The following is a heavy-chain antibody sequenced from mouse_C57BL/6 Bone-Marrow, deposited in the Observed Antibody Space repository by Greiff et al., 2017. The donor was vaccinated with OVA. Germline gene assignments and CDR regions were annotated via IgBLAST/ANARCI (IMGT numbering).Heavy chain of an antibody. CDR3: TALYDGYY. J-gene: IGHJ2*01. Sequence: EVKLMESGGGLVQPGGSMKLSCVASGFTFSNYWMNWVRQSPEKGLEWVAQIRLKSDNYATHYAESVKGRFTISRDDSKSSVYLQMNNLRAEDTGIYYCTALYDGYYWGQGTTLTVSS. CDR1: GFTFSNYW. CDR2: IRLKSDNYAT. V-gene: IGHV6-3*01. D-gene: IGHD2-3*01.